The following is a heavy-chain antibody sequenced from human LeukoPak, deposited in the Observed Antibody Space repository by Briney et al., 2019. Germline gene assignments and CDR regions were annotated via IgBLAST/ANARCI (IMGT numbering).Heavy chain of an antibody. CDR1: GFTFTNYW. V-gene: IGHV3-7*01. Sequence: GGSLRLSCAVSGFTFTNYWMSWARQSPRKGLEWVANIYLDGSRAYYVDSVKGRFTISRDNAKNSLFLQMNSLSAEDTAVYYYGRAGPVTKDHFMDVWGKGTTVTVSS. CDR3: GRAGPVTKDHFMDV. J-gene: IGHJ6*03. D-gene: IGHD2-2*01. CDR2: IYLDGSRA.